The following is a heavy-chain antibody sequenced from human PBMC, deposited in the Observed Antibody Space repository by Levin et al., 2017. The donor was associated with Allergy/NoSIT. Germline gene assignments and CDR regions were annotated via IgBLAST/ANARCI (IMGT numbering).Heavy chain of an antibody. CDR2: IWYDGSKK. CDR1: GFTFSSSG. J-gene: IGHJ4*02. V-gene: IGHV3-30*02. D-gene: IGHD5-12*01. CDR3: AFDSSGYDFLRFDY. Sequence: GGSLRLSCEASGFTFSSSGMHWVRQAPGKGLEWVAFIWYDGSKKYYVDSVKGRFTISRDDSKNTLYLQMNRLRSEDTAVYYCAFDSSGYDFLRFDYWGPGTLVTVSS.